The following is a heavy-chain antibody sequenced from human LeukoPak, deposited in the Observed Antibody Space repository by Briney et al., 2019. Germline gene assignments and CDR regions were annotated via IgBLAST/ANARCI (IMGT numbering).Heavy chain of an antibody. V-gene: IGHV1-69*13. CDR3: ATYHISSPSGYYYYGTDV. J-gene: IGHJ6*02. D-gene: IGHD3-3*02. CDR1: QGTFRRYT. Sequence: ASVKVSCKAFQGTFRRYTISCVRQAPGQGLEWMGGVIPIFGTPNYAQKFQGRVTITADESTSTAYMELSSLRSEDTAVYYCATYHISSPSGYYYYGTDVWGQGTTVTVSS. CDR2: VIPIFGTP.